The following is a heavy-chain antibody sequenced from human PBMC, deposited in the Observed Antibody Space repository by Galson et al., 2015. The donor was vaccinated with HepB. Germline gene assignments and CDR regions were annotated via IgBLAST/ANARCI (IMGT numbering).Heavy chain of an antibody. V-gene: IGHV3-30*04. CDR2: ISYDGSNK. J-gene: IGHJ4*02. CDR3: ARDSSRYSSSWANADY. D-gene: IGHD6-13*01. Sequence: SLRLSCAASGFTFSSYAMHWVRQAPGKGLEWVAVISYDGSNKYYADSVKGRFTISRDNSKNTLYLQMNSLRAEDTAVYYCARDSSRYSSSWANADYWGQGTLVTVSS. CDR1: GFTFSSYA.